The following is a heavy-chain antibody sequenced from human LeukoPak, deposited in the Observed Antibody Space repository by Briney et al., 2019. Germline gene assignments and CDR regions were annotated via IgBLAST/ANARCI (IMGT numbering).Heavy chain of an antibody. Sequence: SVNLSRKVSVYTLTSFDIKWARQATGQGREGMRWMNPNSGNTGYAQKFQGRVTMTRNTSISTAYMELSSLRSEDTAVYYCARGLYDSSGYYDYWGQGTLVTVSS. CDR3: ARGLYDSSGYYDY. V-gene: IGHV1-8*01. CDR1: VYTLTSFD. CDR2: MNPNSGNT. D-gene: IGHD3-22*01. J-gene: IGHJ4*02.